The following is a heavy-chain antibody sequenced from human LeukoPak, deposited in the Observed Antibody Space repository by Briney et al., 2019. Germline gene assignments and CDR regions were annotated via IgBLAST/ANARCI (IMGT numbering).Heavy chain of an antibody. CDR3: ARDPGTTGRRGNWFDP. J-gene: IGHJ5*02. CDR2: ISYDGSNK. V-gene: IGHV3-30-3*01. CDR1: GLTLSSYA. D-gene: IGHD1-1*01. Sequence: GRSLRLSCAVSGLTLSSYAMHWVRQAPGKGLEWVAGISYDGSNKYYADSVKGRFTISRDNSENTLDLQMNGLRAEDTAVYYCARDPGTTGRRGNWFDPWGQGTLVTVSS.